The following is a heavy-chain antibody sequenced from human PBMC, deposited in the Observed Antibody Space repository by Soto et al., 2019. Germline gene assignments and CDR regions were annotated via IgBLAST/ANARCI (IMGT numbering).Heavy chain of an antibody. CDR2: INHSGST. Sequence: SETLSLTCAVYGGSFSGYYWSWIRQPPGKGLEWIGEINHSGSTNYNPSLKSRVTISVDTPKNQFSLKLSSVTAADTAVYYCARGGYSYGFVDYWGQGTLVTVSS. D-gene: IGHD5-18*01. J-gene: IGHJ4*02. CDR3: ARGGYSYGFVDY. V-gene: IGHV4-34*01. CDR1: GGSFSGYY.